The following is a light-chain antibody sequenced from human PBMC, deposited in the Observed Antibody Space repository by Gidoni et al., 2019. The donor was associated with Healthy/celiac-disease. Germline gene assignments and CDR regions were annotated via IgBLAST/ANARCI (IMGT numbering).Light chain of an antibody. V-gene: IGKV4-1*01. J-gene: IGKJ1*01. CDR3: QQCYSTPWT. Sequence: DIVMTQSPDSLALSLGESATINCKSSQSVLYSSNNKNYLAWYQQKPGQPPKLLIYWTSTRESGVPDRFSGSGSGTDFTLTISSLQAEDVAVYYCQQCYSTPWTFGQGTKVEIK. CDR1: QSVLYSSNNKNY. CDR2: WTS.